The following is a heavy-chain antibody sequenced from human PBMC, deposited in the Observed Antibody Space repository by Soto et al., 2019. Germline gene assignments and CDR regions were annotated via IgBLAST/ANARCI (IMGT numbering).Heavy chain of an antibody. J-gene: IGHJ4*02. CDR1: GFIVTTNY. CDR3: AREAYDSTGYFFLDY. Sequence: GSLRLSCAASGFIVTTNYMSWVRQAPGKGLEWVSAIYSSGRTYYADSVKGRFIISRDNSKNTVYLQMSSLRAEDTAVYYCAREAYDSTGYFFLDYWGQGTLVTVSS. V-gene: IGHV3-53*01. CDR2: IYSSGRT. D-gene: IGHD3-22*01.